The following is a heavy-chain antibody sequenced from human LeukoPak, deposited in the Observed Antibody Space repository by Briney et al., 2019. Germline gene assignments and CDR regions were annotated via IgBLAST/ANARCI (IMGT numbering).Heavy chain of an antibody. Sequence: GASVRVSFKASGGTLNTHIFTWVRQAPGQGLEWMGKITPIIDSSKYAPQFQGRLTITADKYTGTVYMDLTSLRSDDTAVYYCARVNLRGSQYNWFDPWGQGTLVTVSS. V-gene: IGHV1-69*08. CDR1: GGTLNTHI. CDR3: ARVNLRGSQYNWFDP. J-gene: IGHJ5*02. D-gene: IGHD3-10*01. CDR2: ITPIIDSS.